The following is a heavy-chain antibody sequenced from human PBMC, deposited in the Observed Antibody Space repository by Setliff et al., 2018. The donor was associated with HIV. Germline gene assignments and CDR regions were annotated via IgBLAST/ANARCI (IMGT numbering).Heavy chain of an antibody. J-gene: IGHJ4*02. CDR3: AGSRGYFVQAD. CDR2: VSGSGTAT. D-gene: IGHD1-1*01. CDR1: GFTFSSFA. Sequence: GGSLRLSCGASGFTFSSFAMNWVRHAPGKGLEWVSAVSGSGTATEYADSVKGRFTISRDNSKNALYLEMNNLRAEDAAVYYCAGSRGYFVQADWGQGTLVTVSS. V-gene: IGHV3-23*01.